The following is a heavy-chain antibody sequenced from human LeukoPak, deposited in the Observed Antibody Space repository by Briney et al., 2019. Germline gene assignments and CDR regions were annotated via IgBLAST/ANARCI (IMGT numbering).Heavy chain of an antibody. Sequence: QPGGSLRLSCAASGFTFSSYSMNWVRQAPGKGLEWVSSISTDSNYKYYGDSVEGRFTISRDNARNSVYLQMNSLRAEDTAVYYCVRDSSHKVGAEYFAADDYWGQGTLVTVSS. D-gene: IGHD1-26*01. V-gene: IGHV3-21*01. CDR2: ISTDSNYK. CDR3: VRDSSHKVGAEYFAADDY. J-gene: IGHJ4*02. CDR1: GFTFSSYS.